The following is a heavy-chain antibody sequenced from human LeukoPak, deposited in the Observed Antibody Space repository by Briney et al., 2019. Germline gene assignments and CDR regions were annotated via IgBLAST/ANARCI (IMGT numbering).Heavy chain of an antibody. Sequence: PSETLSLTCAVSGYSISSGYYWGWIRPPPGKGGEWIGIIYHSGSTHYNPSLKSRVTISVDTSKTQFSLKLSSVTAADTAVYYCAREQWLVPDYWGQGTLVTVSS. CDR2: IYHSGST. V-gene: IGHV4-38-2*02. CDR3: AREQWLVPDY. J-gene: IGHJ4*02. D-gene: IGHD6-19*01. CDR1: GYSISSGYY.